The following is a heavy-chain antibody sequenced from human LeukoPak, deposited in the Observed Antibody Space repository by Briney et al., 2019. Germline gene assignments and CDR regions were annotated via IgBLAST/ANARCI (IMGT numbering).Heavy chain of an antibody. Sequence: ASVKVSCKSSGYTFTGYYMHWVRQAPGQGLEWMGWINPNSCVKNYAQKFQGRVTMTRDTSISTAYMALSRLRSDDTAVYYCARTYYDSSGYVPFDYWGQGTLVTVSS. V-gene: IGHV1-2*02. CDR3: ARTYYDSSGYVPFDY. J-gene: IGHJ4*02. CDR2: INPNSCVK. CDR1: GYTFTGYY. D-gene: IGHD3-22*01.